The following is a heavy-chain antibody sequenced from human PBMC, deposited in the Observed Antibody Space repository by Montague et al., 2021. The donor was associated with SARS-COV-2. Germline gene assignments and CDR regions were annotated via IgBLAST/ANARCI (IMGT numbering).Heavy chain of an antibody. J-gene: IGHJ6*02. Sequence: SETLSLTCAVYGGSFSGYYWTWIRQSPRKGLEWIGEINHSGSTNYNPSLKSRVTISVDTSKNQFSLKLSSVTAADTAVYYCACGEITTRGLIYYYGMDVWGQGPTVTVSS. D-gene: IGHD4-11*01. V-gene: IGHV4-34*01. CDR1: GGSFSGYY. CDR2: INHSGST. CDR3: ACGEITTRGLIYYYGMDV.